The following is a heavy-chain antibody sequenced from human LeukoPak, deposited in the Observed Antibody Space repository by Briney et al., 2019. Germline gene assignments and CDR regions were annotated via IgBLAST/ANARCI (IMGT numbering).Heavy chain of an antibody. Sequence: SETLSLTCTVSGGSISSYYWSWIRQPPGKGLEWIAYIYYSGSTNYNPSLKSRVTISEDTSKNQFSLKLRSVTAADTAIYYCARHYNLGAFDIWGQGTMVTVSS. D-gene: IGHD1-20*01. V-gene: IGHV4-59*08. CDR1: GGSISSYY. J-gene: IGHJ3*02. CDR2: IYYSGST. CDR3: ARHYNLGAFDI.